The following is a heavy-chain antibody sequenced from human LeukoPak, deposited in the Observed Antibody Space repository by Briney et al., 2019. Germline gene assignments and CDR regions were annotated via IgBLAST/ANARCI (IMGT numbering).Heavy chain of an antibody. CDR2: FDPEDGET. Sequence: RASVKVSCKVSGYTLTELSMHWVRQAPGKGLEWMGGFDPEDGETIYAQKFQGRVIMTEDTSTDTAYMELSSLRSEDTAVYYCATARYCSGGSCSHWFDPWGQGTLVTVSS. V-gene: IGHV1-24*01. J-gene: IGHJ5*02. CDR1: GYTLTELS. D-gene: IGHD2-15*01. CDR3: ATARYCSGGSCSHWFDP.